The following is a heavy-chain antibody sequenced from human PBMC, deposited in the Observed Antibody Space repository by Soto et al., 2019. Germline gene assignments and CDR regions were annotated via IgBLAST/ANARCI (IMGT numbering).Heavy chain of an antibody. Sequence: SETLSLTCTVSGASISYGGFSWSWIRQSPGKGLEWIGYISHLESTYFHPSFKSRLTMSIDRTRNQCSLKLSSVTAADMAVYYCARGGGYDSFDYWGQGVLVTGSA. CDR3: ARGGGYDSFDY. D-gene: IGHD5-12*01. CDR1: GASISYGGFS. CDR2: ISHLEST. J-gene: IGHJ4*02. V-gene: IGHV4-30-2*06.